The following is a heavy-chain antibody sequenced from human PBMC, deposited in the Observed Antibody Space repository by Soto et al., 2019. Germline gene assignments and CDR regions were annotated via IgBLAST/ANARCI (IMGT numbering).Heavy chain of an antibody. Sequence: SETLSLTCTVSGASITYGAYSWSWIRQTPGKGLEWIGYINHLETTFYNPSFESRLTLSIDRTKNQFSLNLKSMSAADRAVYFCARGGGFDSFDYWGQGILVTV. V-gene: IGHV4-30-2*01. J-gene: IGHJ4*02. CDR3: ARGGGFDSFDY. CDR2: INHLETT. D-gene: IGHD3-10*01. CDR1: GASITYGAYS.